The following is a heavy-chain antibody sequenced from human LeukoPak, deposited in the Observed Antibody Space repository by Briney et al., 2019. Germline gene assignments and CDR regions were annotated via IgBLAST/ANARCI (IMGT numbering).Heavy chain of an antibody. J-gene: IGHJ3*02. D-gene: IGHD3-3*01. CDR2: IISSSSYI. Sequence: GGSLRLSCAASGFTFSSYSMNWVRQAPGKGLEWVSSIISSSSYIYYADSVKGRFTISRDNAKNSLYLQMNSLRAEDTAVYYCARDHDGRYDFWSGYYKRGDAFDIWGQGTMVTVSS. CDR3: ARDHDGRYDFWSGYYKRGDAFDI. V-gene: IGHV3-21*01. CDR1: GFTFSSYS.